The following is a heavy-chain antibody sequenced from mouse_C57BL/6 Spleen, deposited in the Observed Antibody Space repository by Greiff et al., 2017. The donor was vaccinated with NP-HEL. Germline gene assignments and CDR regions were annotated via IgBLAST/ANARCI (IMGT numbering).Heavy chain of an antibody. CDR2: IYPRSGNT. V-gene: IGHV1-81*01. CDR1: GYTFTSYG. Sequence: QVQLQQSGAELARPGASVKLSCKASGYTFTSYGISWVKQRTGQGLEWIGEIYPRSGNTYYNEKFKGKATLTADKSSSTAYMELRSLTSEDSTVYFCAREETAQAYYYAMDYWGQGTSVTVSS. D-gene: IGHD3-2*02. CDR3: AREETAQAYYYAMDY. J-gene: IGHJ4*01.